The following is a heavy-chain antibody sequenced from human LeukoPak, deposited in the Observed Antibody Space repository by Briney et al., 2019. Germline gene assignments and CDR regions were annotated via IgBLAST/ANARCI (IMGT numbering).Heavy chain of an antibody. CDR1: GYSFTGYY. CDR2: INPDSGDT. J-gene: IGHJ4*02. Sequence: ASVKVSCKACGYSFTGYYIHWVRQAPGQRLEWMGWINPDSGDTEYSQRFQGRITLTSDTSVTTAYMELSSLRSDDTAIFYCATVASIRRFYFDFRGQGTLVTVSS. V-gene: IGHV1-2*02. D-gene: IGHD3-3*01. CDR3: ATVASIRRFYFDF.